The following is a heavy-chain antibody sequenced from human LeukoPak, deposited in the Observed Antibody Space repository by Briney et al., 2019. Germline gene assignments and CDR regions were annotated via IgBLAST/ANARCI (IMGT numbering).Heavy chain of an antibody. D-gene: IGHD4-17*01. CDR1: GFTFSDYN. Sequence: GGSLRLSCAASGFTFSDYNMRWIRQAPGKGLEWVSSISRSGSTKYYADSVKGRFTISRDNAKNSLYLQMNSLRAEDTAVYYCARFGDSNHDAFDIWGQGTMVTVSP. CDR2: ISRSGSTK. V-gene: IGHV3-11*04. J-gene: IGHJ3*02. CDR3: ARFGDSNHDAFDI.